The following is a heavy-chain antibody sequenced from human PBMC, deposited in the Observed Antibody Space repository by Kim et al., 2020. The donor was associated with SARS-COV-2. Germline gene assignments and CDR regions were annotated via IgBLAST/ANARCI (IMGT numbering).Heavy chain of an antibody. CDR1: GFTFSSYW. CDR3: ARVRFLLWFGESELYFDY. D-gene: IGHD3-10*01. CDR2: IKQDGSEK. J-gene: IGHJ4*02. V-gene: IGHV3-7*03. Sequence: GGSLRLSCAASGFTFSSYWMSWVRQAPGKGLEWVANIKQDGSEKYYVDSVKGRFTISRDNAKNSLYLQMNSLRAEDTAVYYCARVRFLLWFGESELYFDYWGQGTLVTVSS.